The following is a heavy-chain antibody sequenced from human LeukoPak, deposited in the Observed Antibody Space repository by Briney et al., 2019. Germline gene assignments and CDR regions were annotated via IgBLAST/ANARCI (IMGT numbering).Heavy chain of an antibody. V-gene: IGHV3-21*01. CDR1: GFTFSSYS. D-gene: IGHD3-22*01. J-gene: IGHJ3*02. CDR2: ISSSSSYI. Sequence: GGSLRLSCAASGFTFSSYSMNWVRQAPGKGLAWVSSISSSSSYIYYADSVKGRFTISRDNAKNSLYLQMNSLRAEDTAVYYCARDQFYDSSGYPDAFGIWGQGTMVTVSS. CDR3: ARDQFYDSSGYPDAFGI.